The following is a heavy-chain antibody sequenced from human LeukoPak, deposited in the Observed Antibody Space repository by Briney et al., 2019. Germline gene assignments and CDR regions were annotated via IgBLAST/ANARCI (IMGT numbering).Heavy chain of an antibody. J-gene: IGHJ5*02. CDR1: GASMKYHY. CDR3: AKVVRGYFDP. V-gene: IGHV4-4*07. Sequence: SETLSLTCTVSGASMKYHYWSWLRQSAGKGLEWIGRMYDNGGTDYNPSLQSRVAVFRDMSRNQVLLNLTSVTAADTAVYFCAKVVRGYFDPWGQGISVIVSS. D-gene: IGHD5-18*01. CDR2: MYDNGGT.